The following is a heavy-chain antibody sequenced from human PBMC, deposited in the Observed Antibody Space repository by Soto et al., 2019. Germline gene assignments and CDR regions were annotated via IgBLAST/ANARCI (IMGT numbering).Heavy chain of an antibody. CDR2: INPNSGAT. Sequence: ASVKVSCKTSGFNFAGCFLHWVRQAPGQGPEWMGWINPNSGATKDAQKFQGRVTMAWDTSISTGYMELVSLRFDDTAVYYCARAVWGSSQEFDYWGQGTRVTVSS. J-gene: IGHJ4*02. D-gene: IGHD3-16*01. CDR3: ARAVWGSSQEFDY. V-gene: IGHV1-2*02. CDR1: GFNFAGCF.